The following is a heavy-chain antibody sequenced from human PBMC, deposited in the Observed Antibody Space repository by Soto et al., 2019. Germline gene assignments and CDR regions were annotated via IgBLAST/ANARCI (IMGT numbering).Heavy chain of an antibody. D-gene: IGHD6-19*01. CDR2: INAGNGNT. Sequence: ASVKVSCKASGYTFTSYAMHWVRQAPGQRLEWMGWINAGNGNTKYSQKFQGRVTITRDTSASTAYMELSSLRSEDTAVYYCARESSGFTPLALGFDYWGQGTLVTVSS. CDR3: ARESSGFTPLALGFDY. V-gene: IGHV1-3*01. CDR1: GYTFTSYA. J-gene: IGHJ4*02.